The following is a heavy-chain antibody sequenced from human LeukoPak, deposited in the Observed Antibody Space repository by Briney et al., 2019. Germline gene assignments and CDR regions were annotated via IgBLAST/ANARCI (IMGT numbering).Heavy chain of an antibody. CDR2: ISAYNGNT. D-gene: IGHD3-9*01. CDR3: ARAIMGGTYYDILTGPYYFDY. J-gene: IGHJ4*02. CDR1: GYTFTSYG. V-gene: IGHV1-18*01. Sequence: ASVTVSFKSSGYTFTSYGISWVRQAPGQGLEWMGWISAYNGNTNYAQRLQGRVTMTTDTSTSTAYMELRSLRSDDTAVYYCARAIMGGTYYDILTGPYYFDYWGQGTLVTVSS.